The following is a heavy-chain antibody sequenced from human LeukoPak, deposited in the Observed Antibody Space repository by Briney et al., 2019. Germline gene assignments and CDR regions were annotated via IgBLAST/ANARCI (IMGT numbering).Heavy chain of an antibody. CDR2: ISLAGQT. CDR3: ARQGSGSSYYYYTFPY. D-gene: IGHD1-26*01. CDR1: GGSISGTNW. J-gene: IGHJ4*02. Sequence: SGTLSLTCGVSGGSISGTNWWSWVRQPPGQGLEWIGEISLAGQTNYNPSLKSRVTMSVDTSKNHFYLELISVTAADTAVYYCARQGSGSSYYYYTFPYWGQGTLVTVSS. V-gene: IGHV4-4*02.